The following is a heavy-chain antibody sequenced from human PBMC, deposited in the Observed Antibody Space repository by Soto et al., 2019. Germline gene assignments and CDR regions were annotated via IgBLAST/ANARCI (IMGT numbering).Heavy chain of an antibody. CDR2: INPNSGGT. J-gene: IGHJ6*02. CDR1: GYTFTGYY. CDR3: ARDRSVGLDYYYGMDV. D-gene: IGHD3-10*01. V-gene: IGHV1-2*04. Sequence: ASVKVSCKASGYTFTGYYMHWVRQAPGQGLEWMGWINPNSGGTNYAQKFQGWVTMTRDTSISTAYMELSRLRSDDTAVYYCARDRSVGLDYYYGMDVWGQGTTVTVSS.